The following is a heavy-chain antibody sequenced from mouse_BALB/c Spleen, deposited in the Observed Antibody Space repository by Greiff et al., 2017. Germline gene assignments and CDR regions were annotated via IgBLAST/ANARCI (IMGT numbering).Heavy chain of an antibody. Sequence: VQLQESGPGLVAPSQSLSITCTVSGFSLTGYGVNWVRQPPGKGLEWLGMIWGDGSTDYNSALKSRLSISKDNSKSQVFLKMNSLQTDDTARYYCAKEKLYYGSDYWGQGATLTVAS. J-gene: IGHJ2*01. D-gene: IGHD1-1*01. V-gene: IGHV2-6-7*01. CDR1: GFSLTGYG. CDR2: IWGDGST. CDR3: AKEKLYYGSDY.